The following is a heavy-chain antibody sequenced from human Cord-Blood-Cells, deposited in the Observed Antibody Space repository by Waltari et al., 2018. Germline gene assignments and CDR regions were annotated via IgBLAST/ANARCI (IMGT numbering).Heavy chain of an antibody. V-gene: IGHV1-24*01. CDR1: GYTLPEFS. CDR2: FDPEDGET. J-gene: IGHJ6*02. D-gene: IGHD3-10*01. Sequence: QVPLVQSGAEVKKPGASVKVSCKVSGYTLPEFSMLLVRPPPAKGLEWMGGFDPEDGETIYAQKFQGRVTMTEDTSTDTAYMELSSLRSEDTAVYYCATDRVVGGSGSYYYYYGMDVWGQGTTVTVSS. CDR3: ATDRVVGGSGSYYYYYGMDV.